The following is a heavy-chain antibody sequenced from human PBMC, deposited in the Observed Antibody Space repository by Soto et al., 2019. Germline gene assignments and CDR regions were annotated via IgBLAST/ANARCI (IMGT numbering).Heavy chain of an antibody. CDR3: ARDDGVGANVDY. Sequence: EVQLVESGGGLVQPGGSLRLSCAASGFTFSSYSMNWVRQAPGKGLEWVSYISSSSTIYYADSVKGRFTISRDNAKNSLYLQMNSLRDEDTAVYYCARDDGVGANVDYWGQGTLVTVSS. J-gene: IGHJ4*02. CDR2: ISSSSTI. CDR1: GFTFSSYS. V-gene: IGHV3-48*02. D-gene: IGHD1-26*01.